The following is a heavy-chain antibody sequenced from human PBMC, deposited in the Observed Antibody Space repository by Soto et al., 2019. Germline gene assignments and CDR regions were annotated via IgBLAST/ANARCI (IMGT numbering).Heavy chain of an antibody. CDR2: IIPIFGTA. CDR1: GDTFSSYA. CDR3: ARDRDGSGWYG. D-gene: IGHD6-19*01. V-gene: IGHV1-69*01. Sequence: QVQLVQSGAEVKKPGSSVKVSCKASGDTFSSYAISWVRQAPGQGLEWMGGIIPIFGTANYAQKFQGRVTITADESTSTAYMELRSLRSEDMAVYYCARDRDGSGWYGWGQGTLVTVSS. J-gene: IGHJ4*02.